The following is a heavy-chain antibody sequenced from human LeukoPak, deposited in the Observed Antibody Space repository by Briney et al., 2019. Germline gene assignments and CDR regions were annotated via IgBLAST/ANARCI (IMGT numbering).Heavy chain of an antibody. V-gene: IGHV7-4-1*02. CDR1: GYTFTSYA. J-gene: IGHJ3*02. CDR3: ARDLGSSWYAFAFDI. D-gene: IGHD6-13*01. CDR2: INTNTGNP. Sequence: ASVKVSCKASGYTFTSYAMNWVRQAPGQGLEWRGWINTNTGNPTYAQGFTGRFVFSLDTSVSTAYLQISSLKAEDTAVYYCARDLGSSWYAFAFDIWGQGTMVTVSS.